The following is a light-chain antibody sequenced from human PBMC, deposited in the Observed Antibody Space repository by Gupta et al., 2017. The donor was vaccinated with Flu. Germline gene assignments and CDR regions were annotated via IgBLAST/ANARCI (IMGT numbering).Light chain of an antibody. CDR2: DNN. Sequence: KVTIPCSGSSSKIGSNYVSWYQQLPETAPQLLIYDNNKRPSGIPERFSGSKSDTSATVAITGLQTGEEADYYCATGDSSRSGWVFGGGTKLTVL. CDR1: SSKIGSNY. V-gene: IGLV1-51*02. CDR3: ATGDSSRSGWV. J-gene: IGLJ3*02.